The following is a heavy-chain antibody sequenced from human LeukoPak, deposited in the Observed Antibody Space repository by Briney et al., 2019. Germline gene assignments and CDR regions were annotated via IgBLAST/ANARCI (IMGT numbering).Heavy chain of an antibody. CDR3: ATDGGDSYGHELFVY. Sequence: GGSLRLSCSASGFSLSSYVMAWVRQAPGKGLEWVSAISGSGSTYYADSVKGRFTISRDDSKNTLYLQMNSLRAEDTAVYYCATDGGDSYGHELFVYCGQGTLVTVSS. J-gene: IGHJ4*02. CDR1: GFSLSSYV. D-gene: IGHD5-18*01. CDR2: ISGSGST. V-gene: IGHV3-23*01.